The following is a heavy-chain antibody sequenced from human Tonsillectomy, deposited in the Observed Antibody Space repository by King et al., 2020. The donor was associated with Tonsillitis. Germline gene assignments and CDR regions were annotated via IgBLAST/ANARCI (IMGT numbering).Heavy chain of an antibody. CDR1: GYTFTGYY. CDR3: ARDPTTITGNTWFDP. D-gene: IGHD1-20*01. Sequence: QLVQSGAEVKKPGASVKVSCKASGYTFTGYYMHWVRQAPGQGLEWMGWSNPNSGGTNYAQKFQGRVTRTRDTSISTAYMELSRLRSDDTAVYYCARDPTTITGNTWFDPWGQGTLVTVSS. CDR2: SNPNSGGT. V-gene: IGHV1-2*02. J-gene: IGHJ5*02.